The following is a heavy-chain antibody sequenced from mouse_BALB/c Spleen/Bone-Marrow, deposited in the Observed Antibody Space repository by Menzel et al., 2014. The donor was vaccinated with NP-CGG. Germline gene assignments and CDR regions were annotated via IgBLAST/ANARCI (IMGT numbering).Heavy chain of an antibody. Sequence: EVMLVESGGGLVQPGGSLKLSCAASGFDFSRYWMSWVRQAPGKGLGWIGEINPDSSTINYTPSLKDKFIISRDNAKNTLYLQMSKVRSEDTALYYCARLSYYGRFAYWGQGTLVTVSA. D-gene: IGHD1-1*01. CDR2: INPDSSTI. J-gene: IGHJ3*01. CDR3: ARLSYYGRFAY. V-gene: IGHV4-1*02. CDR1: GFDFSRYW.